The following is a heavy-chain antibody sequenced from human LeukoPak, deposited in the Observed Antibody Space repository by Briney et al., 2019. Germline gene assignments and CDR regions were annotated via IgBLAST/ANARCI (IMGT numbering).Heavy chain of an antibody. V-gene: IGHV4-61*05. CDR1: GGSISSSSYY. D-gene: IGHD4-17*01. Sequence: SGTLSLTCTVSGGSISSSSYYWGWIRQPPGKGLEWIGYIFYSGTTNYNPSLKSRVSMSVDTSKNQFSLKLGSVTAADTAVYYCARVPTVTFFDYWGQGTLVTVSS. J-gene: IGHJ4*02. CDR3: ARVPTVTFFDY. CDR2: IFYSGTT.